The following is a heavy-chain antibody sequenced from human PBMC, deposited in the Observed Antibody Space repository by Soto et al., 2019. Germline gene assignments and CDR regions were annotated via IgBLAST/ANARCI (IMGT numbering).Heavy chain of an antibody. V-gene: IGHV1-46*01. CDR3: AVGGNYLSLDV. CDR2: INPDGGGT. J-gene: IGHJ6*02. D-gene: IGHD4-4*01. CDR1: GYTFTSYY. Sequence: QVQLVQSGAEVKKPGASVKVSCKASGYTFTSYYMHWVRLAPGQGLEWMGRINPDGGGTSYAQKFQGRVIMTRDTSTSTVYMEMSSLRSEYTAVYYCAVGGNYLSLDVWGQGTTVTVSS.